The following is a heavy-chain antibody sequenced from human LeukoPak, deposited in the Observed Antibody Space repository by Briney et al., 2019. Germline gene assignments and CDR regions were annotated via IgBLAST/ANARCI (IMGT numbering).Heavy chain of an antibody. J-gene: IGHJ3*02. Sequence: PGGSLRLSCAASGFTFSSYEMNWIRQAPGKGLEWVSYISSSGSTIYYADSVKGRFTISRDNAKNSLYLQMNSLRAEDTAVYYCARREGFLEWSSAFDIWGQGTMVTVSS. CDR2: ISSSGSTI. D-gene: IGHD3-3*01. V-gene: IGHV3-48*03. CDR1: GFTFSSYE. CDR3: ARREGFLEWSSAFDI.